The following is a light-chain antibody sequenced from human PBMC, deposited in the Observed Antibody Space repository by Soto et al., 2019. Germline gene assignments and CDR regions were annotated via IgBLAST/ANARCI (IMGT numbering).Light chain of an antibody. CDR3: QQRSNWPGT. CDR1: QSVSSY. V-gene: IGKV3-11*01. J-gene: IGKJ1*01. CDR2: DAS. Sequence: EIVLTQSPATLSLSPGERGTISCRASQSVSSYLAWYQQKPGQAPRLLIYDASNRATGIPARFSGSGSGTDFTLTISSLEPDDFAVYYCQQRSNWPGTFGQGTKVEIK.